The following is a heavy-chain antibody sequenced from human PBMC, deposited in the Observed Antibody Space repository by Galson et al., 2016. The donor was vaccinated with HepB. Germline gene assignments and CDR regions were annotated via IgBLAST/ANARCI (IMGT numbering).Heavy chain of an antibody. Sequence: SLRLSCAASGFTFSNYDMHWVRQAPGKGLEWVSSIYTAGDTYYQDSVEGRFTVSRENSKNSLYLQMNSLTAGDTAVYYCARGKFDCSGGTCHYYGMDVWGKGTTVTVSS. V-gene: IGHV3-13*01. J-gene: IGHJ6*04. CDR2: IYTAGDT. D-gene: IGHD2-15*01. CDR1: GFTFSNYD. CDR3: ARGKFDCSGGTCHYYGMDV.